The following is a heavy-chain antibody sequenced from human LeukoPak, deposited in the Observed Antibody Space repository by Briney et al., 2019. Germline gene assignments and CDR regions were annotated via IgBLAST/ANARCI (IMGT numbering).Heavy chain of an antibody. D-gene: IGHD3-16*01. CDR2: IWYDGSKK. CDR1: GFSFDTHG. Sequence: GRSLRLSCAASGFSFDTHGMHWVRQAPGKGLEWVAVIWYDGSKKYYADSVKGRFTISRDNSKKSLFLQMNSLRAEDTALYYCARDVFADSSGGSFDFWGQGTLVTVSS. J-gene: IGHJ4*02. CDR3: ARDVFADSSGGSFDF. V-gene: IGHV3-33*01.